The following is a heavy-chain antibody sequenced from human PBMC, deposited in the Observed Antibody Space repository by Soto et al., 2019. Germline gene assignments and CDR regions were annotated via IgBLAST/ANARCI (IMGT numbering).Heavy chain of an antibody. CDR1: GYTFTSYG. D-gene: IGHD3-10*01. V-gene: IGHV1-18*01. CDR3: ARDLPLITMVRGVILPFDP. CDR2: ISAYNGNT. Sequence: GXSVKVSCKASGYTFTSYGISWVRQAPGQGLEWMGWISAYNGNTNYAQKLQGRVTMTTDTSTSTAYMELRSLRSDDTAVYYCARDLPLITMVRGVILPFDPWGQGTLVTASS. J-gene: IGHJ5*02.